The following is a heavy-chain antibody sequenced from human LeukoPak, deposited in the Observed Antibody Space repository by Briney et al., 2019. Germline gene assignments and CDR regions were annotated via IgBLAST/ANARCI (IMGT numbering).Heavy chain of an antibody. CDR1: GFTFSSYG. J-gene: IGHJ4*02. Sequence: GGSLRLSCAASGFTFSSYGMHWVRQAPGKGLEWVAVIWYDGSNKYYADSVKGRFTISRDNSKNTLYLQMNSLRAEDTAVYYCAKALEYYYDSSGLDYWGPGTLVTVSS. V-gene: IGHV3-33*06. D-gene: IGHD3-22*01. CDR2: IWYDGSNK. CDR3: AKALEYYYDSSGLDY.